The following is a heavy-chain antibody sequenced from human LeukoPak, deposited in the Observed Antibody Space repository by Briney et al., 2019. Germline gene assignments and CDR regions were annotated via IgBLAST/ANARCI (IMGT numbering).Heavy chain of an antibody. J-gene: IGHJ5*02. D-gene: IGHD4-17*01. CDR3: AKGTTVTNWFDP. Sequence: GGSLILSCAASGFTVSSNYMSWVRPAPGKGLEWVSVIYSGGSTYYADSVKGRFTISRDNSKNTLYLQMNSLRAEDTAVYYCAKGTTVTNWFDPWGQGTLVTVSS. V-gene: IGHV3-66*01. CDR1: GFTVSSNY. CDR2: IYSGGST.